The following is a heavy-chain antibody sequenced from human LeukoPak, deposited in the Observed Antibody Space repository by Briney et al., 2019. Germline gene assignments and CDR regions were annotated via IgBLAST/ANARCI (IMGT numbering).Heavy chain of an antibody. CDR2: ISGRGGST. J-gene: IGHJ4*02. Sequence: GGSLRLSCAASGFTFSSYAMSWVRQAPGKGLEWVLGISGRGGSTYYADSVKGRFTISRDNSKDTLYLQMNSLRADDTGVYYCAKDNFAAAGKDEDYWGQGTLVTVSS. D-gene: IGHD6-13*01. CDR1: GFTFSSYA. CDR3: AKDNFAAAGKDEDY. V-gene: IGHV3-23*01.